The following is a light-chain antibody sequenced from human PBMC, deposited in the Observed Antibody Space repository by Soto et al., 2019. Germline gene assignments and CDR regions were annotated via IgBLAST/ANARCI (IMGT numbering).Light chain of an antibody. CDR3: SSYTATSTQV. CDR2: DVT. V-gene: IGLV2-14*01. CDR1: SSDVGDYDS. J-gene: IGLJ1*01. Sequence: QSALTQPAPVSGSPGQSITISCTGTSSDVGDYDSVSWYQQRPGKAPQLMISDVTNRPSGISNRFSGSKSGNTASLTISGLQTEDEADYYCSSYTATSTQVFGTGTKLTVL.